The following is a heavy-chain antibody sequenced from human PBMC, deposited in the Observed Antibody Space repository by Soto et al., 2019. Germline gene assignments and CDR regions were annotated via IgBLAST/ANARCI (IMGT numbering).Heavy chain of an antibody. D-gene: IGHD4-17*01. Sequence: SETLSLTCTVSGGSVSNSSYYWGWIRQSPGKGLEWMGSVYYRGRSYSKSSVKTRVTISVDTSKLRFSLSLTSVTASDTAVYFCVSQRTTVPTQAYFDYWGPGALVTVSS. CDR3: VSQRTTVPTQAYFDY. CDR1: GGSVSNSSYY. V-gene: IGHV4-39*01. J-gene: IGHJ4*02. CDR2: VYYRGRS.